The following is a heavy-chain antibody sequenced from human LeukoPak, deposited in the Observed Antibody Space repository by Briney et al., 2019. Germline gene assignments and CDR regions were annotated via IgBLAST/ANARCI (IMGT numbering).Heavy chain of an antibody. J-gene: IGHJ4*02. Sequence: ASVKVSCKPSGYNFASYTMHWLRQAPGQSPEWRGSINGDNGNTKYSEKFHGRVTFTRDTSASSAYMELSRLRSEDTAVYYCARSSSGTYHYWGQGTLVTVSS. CDR2: INGDNGNT. CDR3: ARSSSGTYHY. V-gene: IGHV1-3*01. D-gene: IGHD3-10*01. CDR1: GYNFASYT.